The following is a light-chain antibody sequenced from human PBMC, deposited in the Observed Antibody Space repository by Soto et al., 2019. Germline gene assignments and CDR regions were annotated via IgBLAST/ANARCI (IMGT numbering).Light chain of an antibody. V-gene: IGLV1-51*02. CDR3: GTWDSSLSDVV. Sequence: QSVLTQPPSVSAAPGQKVTISCSGSSSNIGNNYVSWYQQLPGTAPKLLIYENNKRPSGIPDRFSVSKSGTSATLGITGLQTGDEADDYCGTWDSSLSDVVFGGGTKLTVL. J-gene: IGLJ2*01. CDR2: ENN. CDR1: SSNIGNNY.